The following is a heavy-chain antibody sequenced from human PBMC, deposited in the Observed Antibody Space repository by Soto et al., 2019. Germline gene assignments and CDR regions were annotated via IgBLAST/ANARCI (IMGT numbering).Heavy chain of an antibody. CDR3: AKDIRYSSSWYDC. CDR2: IWGGGSST. Sequence: GGSLRLSCAASGFTFSSYGMHWVRQAPGKGLEWVAAIWGGGSSTYYADSVKGRFTISRDNSKKTVYLQMNSLRVDDTAVYYCAKDIRYSSSWYDCWGQGALVTVSS. D-gene: IGHD6-13*01. V-gene: IGHV3-33*06. CDR1: GFTFSSYG. J-gene: IGHJ5*01.